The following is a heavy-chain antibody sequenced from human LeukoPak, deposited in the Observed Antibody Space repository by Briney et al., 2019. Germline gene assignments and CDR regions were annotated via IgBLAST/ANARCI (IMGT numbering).Heavy chain of an antibody. Sequence: SETLSLTCAVYGGSFSGYYWSWIRQPPGKGLEWIGEINHSGSTNYNPSLKSRVTISVDTSKNQFSLKLSSVTAADTAVYYCARALRYFDWSPGYWGQGTLVTVSS. CDR1: GGSFSGYY. J-gene: IGHJ4*02. CDR2: INHSGST. D-gene: IGHD3-9*01. V-gene: IGHV4-34*01. CDR3: ARALRYFDWSPGY.